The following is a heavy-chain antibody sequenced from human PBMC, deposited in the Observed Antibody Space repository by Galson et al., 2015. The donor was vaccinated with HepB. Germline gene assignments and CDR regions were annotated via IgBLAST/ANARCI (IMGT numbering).Heavy chain of an antibody. CDR3: AREPVSEPGYYYYGMDV. J-gene: IGHJ6*02. CDR1: GDSVSSNSAA. D-gene: IGHD2/OR15-2a*01. Sequence: AISGDSVSSNSAAWNWIRQSPSRGLEWLGRTYYRSKWYNDYAVSVKSRITINPDTSKNQFSLQLNSVTPEDTAVYYCAREPVSEPGYYYYGMDVWGQGTTVTVSS. CDR2: TYYRSKWYN. V-gene: IGHV6-1*01.